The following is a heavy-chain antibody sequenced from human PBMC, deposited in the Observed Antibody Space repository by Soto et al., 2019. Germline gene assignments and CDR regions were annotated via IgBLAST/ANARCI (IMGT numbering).Heavy chain of an antibody. CDR1: GGSVTSGSYH. D-gene: IGHD3-10*01. Sequence: SSETLSLTCTVSGGSVTSGSYHWSWIRQPPGKALEWIGYIYYTGSTNYNPSLKSRVTISVDTSKNQFSLKLSSVTAADTGVYYCARVSVLYYSGSPDYWGQGTLVTVSS. CDR3: ARVSVLYYSGSPDY. J-gene: IGHJ4*02. CDR2: IYYTGST. V-gene: IGHV4-61*01.